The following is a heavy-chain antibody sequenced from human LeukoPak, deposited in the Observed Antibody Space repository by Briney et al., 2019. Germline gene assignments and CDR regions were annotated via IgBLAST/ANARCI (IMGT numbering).Heavy chain of an antibody. CDR3: CNYYDSSGYSGY. Sequence: SETLSLTCTVSGGSISSSSYYWGWIRQPPGKGLEWIGSICYSGSTYYNPSLKSRVTISVDTSKNQFSLKLSSVTAADTAVYYCCNYYDSSGYSGYWGQGTLVTVSS. CDR2: ICYSGST. D-gene: IGHD3-22*01. CDR1: GGSISSSSYY. J-gene: IGHJ4*02. V-gene: IGHV4-39*01.